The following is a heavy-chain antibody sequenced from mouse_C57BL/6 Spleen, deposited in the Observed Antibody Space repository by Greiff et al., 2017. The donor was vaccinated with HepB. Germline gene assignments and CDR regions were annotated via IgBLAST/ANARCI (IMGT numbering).Heavy chain of an antibody. CDR3: ATIRITTVVASHYYAMDY. CDR2: IWRGGST. V-gene: IGHV2-5*01. Sequence: VQLKQSGPGLVQPSQSLSITCTVSGFSLTSYGVHWVRQSPGKGLEWLGVIWRGGSTDYNAAFMSRLSITKDNSKSQVFFKMNSLQADDTAIYYCATIRITTVVASHYYAMDYWGQGTSVTVSS. CDR1: GFSLTSYG. J-gene: IGHJ4*01. D-gene: IGHD1-1*01.